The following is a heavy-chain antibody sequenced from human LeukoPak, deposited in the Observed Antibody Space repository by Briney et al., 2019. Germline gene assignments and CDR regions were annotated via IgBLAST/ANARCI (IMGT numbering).Heavy chain of an antibody. V-gene: IGHV4-59*12. CDR3: ARDRVGAFDI. Sequence: SETLSLTCTVSGGSISSYYWSWIRQPPGKGLEWIGYIYYSGSTNYNPSLKSRVTISVDTSKNQFSLKLSSVTAADTAVYYCARDRVGAFDIWGQGTMVTVSS. J-gene: IGHJ3*02. CDR2: IYYSGST. CDR1: GGSISSYY. D-gene: IGHD1-26*01.